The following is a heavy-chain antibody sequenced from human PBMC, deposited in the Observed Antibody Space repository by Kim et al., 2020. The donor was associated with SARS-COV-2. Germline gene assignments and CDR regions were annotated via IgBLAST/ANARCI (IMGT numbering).Heavy chain of an antibody. CDR1: GFTFSSYA. D-gene: IGHD3-22*01. V-gene: IGHV3-23*01. CDR3: AKGYYYDSSGYYYGDPFDY. J-gene: IGHJ4*02. Sequence: GGSLRLSCAASGFTFSSYAMSWVRQAPGKGLEWVSAISGSGGSTYYADSVKGRFTISRDNSKNTLYLQMNSLRAEDTAVYYCAKGYYYDSSGYYYGDPFDYWGEGTLVTVS. CDR2: ISGSGGST.